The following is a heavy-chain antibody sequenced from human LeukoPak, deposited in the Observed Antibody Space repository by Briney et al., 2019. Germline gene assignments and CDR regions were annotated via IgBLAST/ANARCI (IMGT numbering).Heavy chain of an antibody. D-gene: IGHD5-12*01. V-gene: IGHV3-30*04. CDR3: ARDRGSGYGPPDLDY. CDR1: GFTFSSYA. Sequence: GRSLRLSCAASGFTFSSYAMHWVRQAPGKGLEWVAVISYDGSNKYYADSVKGRFTISRDNSKNTLYLQMNSLRAEDTAVYYCARDRGSGYGPPDLDYWDQGTLVTVSS. CDR2: ISYDGSNK. J-gene: IGHJ4*02.